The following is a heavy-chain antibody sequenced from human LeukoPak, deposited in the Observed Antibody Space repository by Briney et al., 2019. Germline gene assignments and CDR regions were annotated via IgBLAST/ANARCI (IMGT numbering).Heavy chain of an antibody. Sequence: SETLSLTCAVYGGSFRGYYWSWIRQPPGKGLEWIGEINHSGSTNYNPSLKSRVTISVDTSKNQFSLKLSSVTAADTAVYYCAIIPTHYFVSWGQGTLVTVSS. D-gene: IGHD3-16*01. CDR2: INHSGST. J-gene: IGHJ4*02. V-gene: IGHV4-34*01. CDR3: AIIPTHYFVS. CDR1: GGSFRGYY.